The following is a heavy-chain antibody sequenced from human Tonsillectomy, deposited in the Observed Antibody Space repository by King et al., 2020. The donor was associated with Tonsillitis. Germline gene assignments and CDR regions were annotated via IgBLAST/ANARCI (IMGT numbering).Heavy chain of an antibody. CDR1: GFTFSNYA. Sequence: VQLVESGGGLVQPGGSLKLSCAASGFTFSNYAMSWVRQAPGKGLEWVSAISGGGTKTYYADSVKGRFTISRDTSKNTLFLQMNSLRAEDTAVYYCAKAVGHRSPPFDYWGQGTLVTVSS. CDR3: AKAVGHRSPPFDY. CDR2: ISGGGTKT. V-gene: IGHV3-23*04. J-gene: IGHJ4*02. D-gene: IGHD2-15*01.